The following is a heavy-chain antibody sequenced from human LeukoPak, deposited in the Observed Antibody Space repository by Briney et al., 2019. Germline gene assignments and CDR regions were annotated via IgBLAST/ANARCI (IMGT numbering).Heavy chain of an antibody. Sequence: ASVKVSCKASGYTFTSYGISWVRQAPGQGLEWMGWISAYNGNTNYAQKLQGRVTMPTEPSTSTSYMELRSLTSDDTAVYYCARNTEGVRVALIQLWFFDYWGQGTLVTVSS. CDR1: GYTFTSYG. V-gene: IGHV1-18*01. J-gene: IGHJ4*02. D-gene: IGHD5-18*01. CDR2: ISAYNGNT. CDR3: ARNTEGVRVALIQLWFFDY.